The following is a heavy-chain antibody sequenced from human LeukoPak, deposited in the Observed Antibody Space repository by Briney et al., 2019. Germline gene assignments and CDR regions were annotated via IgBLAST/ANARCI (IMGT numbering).Heavy chain of an antibody. CDR2: INHSGST. CDR1: GGSFSGYY. J-gene: IGHJ6*02. D-gene: IGHD3-10*01. Sequence: PSETLSLTCAVYGGSFSGYYWSWIRQPPGKGLEWIGEINHSGSTNYNPSLKSRVTISVDTSKNQFSLKLSSVTAADTAVYYCASCGSGSYPGYGMDVWGQGTTVTVSS. V-gene: IGHV4-34*01. CDR3: ASCGSGSYPGYGMDV.